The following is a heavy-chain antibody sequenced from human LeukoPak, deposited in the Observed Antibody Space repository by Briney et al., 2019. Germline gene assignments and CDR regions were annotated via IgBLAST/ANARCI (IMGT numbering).Heavy chain of an antibody. CDR1: GFTFRSYE. CDR3: ARDRDYGDYRPVSFDL. Sequence: GGSLRLSCAASGFTFRSYEMNWVRQAPGKGLDWVSFISGGSGTIYYADSVKGRFTISRDNAKTSLYLQMNSLRVEDTAVYYCARDRDYGDYRPVSFDLWGQGTLVTVSS. V-gene: IGHV3-48*03. D-gene: IGHD4-17*01. CDR2: ISGGSGTI. J-gene: IGHJ5*02.